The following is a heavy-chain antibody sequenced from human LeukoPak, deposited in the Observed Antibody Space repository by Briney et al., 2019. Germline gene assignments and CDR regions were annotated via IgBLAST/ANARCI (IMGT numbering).Heavy chain of an antibody. Sequence: GGSLTLACPASGSTFNSYWMHWVRQAPGKGLVWVSRIDEDGKTIDYADSVKGRFTISRDNAKDTLYLQMSSLRDEDTAVYYCVSDLCGGDDQWGRGTLVTVSS. CDR3: VSDLCGGDDQ. J-gene: IGHJ5*02. D-gene: IGHD3-3*01. V-gene: IGHV3-74*01. CDR1: GSTFNSYW. CDR2: IDEDGKTI.